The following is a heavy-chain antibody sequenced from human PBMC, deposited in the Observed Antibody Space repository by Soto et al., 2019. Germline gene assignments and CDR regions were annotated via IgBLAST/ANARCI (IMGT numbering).Heavy chain of an antibody. J-gene: IGHJ4*02. Sequence: QVQLQESGPGLVKPSETLSLTCAVSGASIRSDYWSWIRQIPGRGLEWIGYIYDSERTNYNPSLRSRLTISADTPKNQFSLKVRSLTAADTVVYYCAIQWDYWGQGILVTVSS. CDR3: AIQWDY. CDR2: IYDSERT. CDR1: GASIRSDY. V-gene: IGHV4-59*08.